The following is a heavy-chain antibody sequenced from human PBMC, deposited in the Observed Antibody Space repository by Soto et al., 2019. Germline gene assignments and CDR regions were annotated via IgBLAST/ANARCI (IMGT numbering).Heavy chain of an antibody. V-gene: IGHV3-21*01. J-gene: IGHJ4*02. Sequence: GGSLRLSCAASGFTFSTYSMNWVRQAPGKGLEWVSSISDSSSYIYYADSVKGRFTISRDNAKNSLYLQMNSLRAEDTAVYYCARDLDCGGDCHSYWGQGTLVTVSS. D-gene: IGHD2-21*02. CDR3: ARDLDCGGDCHSY. CDR1: GFTFSTYS. CDR2: ISDSSSYI.